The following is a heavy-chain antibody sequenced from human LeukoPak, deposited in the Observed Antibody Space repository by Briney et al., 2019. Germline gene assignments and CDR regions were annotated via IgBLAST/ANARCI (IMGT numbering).Heavy chain of an antibody. V-gene: IGHV3-74*01. CDR1: GFTFSSHW. CDR2: INSDGSST. J-gene: IGHJ4*02. CDR3: ARERTYYYDSSGYHNDY. Sequence: GGSLRLSCAASGFTFSSHWMHWVRQAPGKGLVWVSRINSDGSSTSYADSVKGRLTISRDNAKNTLYLQMNSLRAEDTAVYYCARERTYYYDSSGYHNDYWGQGTLVTVSS. D-gene: IGHD3-22*01.